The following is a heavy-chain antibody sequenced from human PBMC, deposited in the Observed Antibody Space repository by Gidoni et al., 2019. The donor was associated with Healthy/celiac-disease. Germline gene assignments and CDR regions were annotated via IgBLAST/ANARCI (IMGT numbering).Heavy chain of an antibody. CDR1: GGTFSSYA. V-gene: IGHV1-69*06. J-gene: IGHJ4*02. D-gene: IGHD4-17*01. CDR3: ARGMSPLWSGDYKFDY. CDR2: IIPIFGTA. Sequence: QVQLVQSGAEVTKPGSSVKVSCKASGGTFSSYAISWVRQAPGQGREWMGGIIPIFGTANYAQKFQGRVTITADKSTSTAYMELSSLRSEDTAVYYCARGMSPLWSGDYKFDYWGQGTLVTVSS.